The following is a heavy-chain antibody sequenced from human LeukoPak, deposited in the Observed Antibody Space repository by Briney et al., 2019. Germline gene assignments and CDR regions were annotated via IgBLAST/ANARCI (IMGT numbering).Heavy chain of an antibody. CDR3: ARVVYYDSNWFDP. CDR2: IYYSGST. D-gene: IGHD3-22*01. Sequence: SETLSLTCSVSDDSITMYYWTWIRQPPGKGLEWIGYIYYSGSTNYNPSLKSRVTISVDTSKNQFSLKLSSVTAADTAVYYCARVVYYDSNWFDPWGQGTLVTVSS. CDR1: DDSITMYY. V-gene: IGHV4-59*01. J-gene: IGHJ5*02.